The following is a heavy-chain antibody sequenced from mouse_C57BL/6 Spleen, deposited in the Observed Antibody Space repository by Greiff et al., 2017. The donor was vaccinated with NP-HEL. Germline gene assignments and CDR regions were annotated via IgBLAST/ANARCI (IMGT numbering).Heavy chain of an antibody. V-gene: IGHV1-80*01. CDR1: GYAFSSYW. CDR2: IYPGDGDT. Sequence: QVQLKESGAELVKPGASVKISCKASGYAFSSYWMNWVKQRPGKGLEWIGQIYPGDGDTNYNGKFKGKATLTADKSSSTAYMQLSSLTSEDSAVYFCARGDYDGGYAMDYWGQGTSVTVSS. CDR3: ARGDYDGGYAMDY. J-gene: IGHJ4*01. D-gene: IGHD2-4*01.